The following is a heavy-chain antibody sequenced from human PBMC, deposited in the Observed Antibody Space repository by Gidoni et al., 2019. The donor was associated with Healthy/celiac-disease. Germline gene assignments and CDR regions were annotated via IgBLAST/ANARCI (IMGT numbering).Heavy chain of an antibody. V-gene: IGHV3-33*01. Sequence: QVQLVESGGGVVQPGRSLRLSCAASGFTFSSYGMHWVRQAPGKGLGWVAVIWYDGSNKYYAESVKGRFTISRDNSKNTLYLQMNSLRAEDTAVYYCARGIQLWRKIDYWGQGTLVTVSS. CDR1: GFTFSSYG. J-gene: IGHJ4*02. D-gene: IGHD5-18*01. CDR3: ARGIQLWRKIDY. CDR2: IWYDGSNK.